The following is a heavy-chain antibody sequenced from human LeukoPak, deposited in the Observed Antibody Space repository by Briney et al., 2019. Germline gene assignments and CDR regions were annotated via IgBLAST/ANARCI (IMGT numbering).Heavy chain of an antibody. V-gene: IGHV5-51*01. CDR3: ARQYGRPFDY. CDR1: GYSFSNYW. D-gene: IGHD4-17*01. CDR2: IYPGDSDT. J-gene: IGHJ4*02. Sequence: GEXXXXSCKGSGYSFSNYWIGWVRQMPGKGVEWMGIIYPGDSDTRYSPSFQGQVTISVDESINTSYLQWSSLEASDTAMYYCARQYGRPFDYWGQGTLVTVSS.